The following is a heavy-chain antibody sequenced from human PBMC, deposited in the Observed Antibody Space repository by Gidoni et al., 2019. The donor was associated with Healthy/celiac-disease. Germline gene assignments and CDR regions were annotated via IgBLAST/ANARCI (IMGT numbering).Heavy chain of an antibody. CDR2: MNPNSGNT. Sequence: QVQLVQSGAEVKKPGASVKVSCKASGYTFTSYDINWVRQATGQGLEWMGWMNPNSGNTGYAQKFQGRVTMTRNTSISTAYMELSSLRSEDTAVYYCARDGPWYYYDSSGEPHGSWGQGTLVTVSS. V-gene: IGHV1-8*01. CDR1: GYTFTSYD. CDR3: ARDGPWYYYDSSGEPHGS. J-gene: IGHJ5*02. D-gene: IGHD3-22*01.